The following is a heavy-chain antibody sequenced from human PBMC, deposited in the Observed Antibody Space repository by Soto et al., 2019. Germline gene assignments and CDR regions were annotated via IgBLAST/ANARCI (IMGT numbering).Heavy chain of an antibody. CDR3: ARVAGIAAAGRYWFDP. CDR2: IYYSGST. J-gene: IGHJ5*02. Sequence: QVQLQESGPGLVKPSQTLSLTCTVSGGSISSGGYYWSWIRQHPGKGLEWIGYIYYSGSTYYNPPLKSRVTISVDTSKNQFSLKLSSVTAADTAVYYCARVAGIAAAGRYWFDPWGQGTLVTVSS. CDR1: GGSISSGGYY. V-gene: IGHV4-31*03. D-gene: IGHD6-13*01.